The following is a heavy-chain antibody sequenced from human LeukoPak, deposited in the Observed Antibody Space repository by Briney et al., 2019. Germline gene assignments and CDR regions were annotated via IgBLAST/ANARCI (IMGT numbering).Heavy chain of an antibody. V-gene: IGHV1-2*04. Sequence: ASVKVSCKASGYTFTGYYMHRVRQAPGQGLEWMGWINPNSGGTNYAQKFQGWVTMTRDASISTAYMELSRLRSDDTAVYYCAREIGCSSTSCYAAFDYWGQGTLVTVSS. J-gene: IGHJ4*02. D-gene: IGHD2-2*01. CDR1: GYTFTGYY. CDR2: INPNSGGT. CDR3: AREIGCSSTSCYAAFDY.